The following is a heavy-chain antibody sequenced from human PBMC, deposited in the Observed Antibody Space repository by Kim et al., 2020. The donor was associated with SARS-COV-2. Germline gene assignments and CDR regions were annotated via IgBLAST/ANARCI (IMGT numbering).Heavy chain of an antibody. V-gene: IGHV1-3*01. CDR3: ASSGRAPKVHYYGMDV. Sequence: KFQGRVTITRDTSASTAYMELSSLRSEDTAVYYCASSGRAPKVHYYGMDVWGQGTTVTVSS. J-gene: IGHJ6*02. D-gene: IGHD3-10*01.